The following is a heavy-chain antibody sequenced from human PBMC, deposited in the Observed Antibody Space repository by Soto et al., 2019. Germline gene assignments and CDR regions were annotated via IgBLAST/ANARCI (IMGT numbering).Heavy chain of an antibody. J-gene: IGHJ4*02. Sequence: PSETLSLTCAVYGGSFSGYYWSWIRQPPGKGLEWIGEINHSGSTDYNPSLKSRVTISVDTSKNQFSLKLSSVTAADTAVYYCAASGGTRYDYWGQGTLVTVSS. CDR1: GGSFSGYY. V-gene: IGHV4-34*01. CDR2: INHSGST. CDR3: AASGGTRYDY. D-gene: IGHD3-16*01.